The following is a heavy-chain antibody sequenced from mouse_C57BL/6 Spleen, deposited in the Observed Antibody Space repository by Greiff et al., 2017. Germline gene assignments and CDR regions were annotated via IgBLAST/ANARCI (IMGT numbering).Heavy chain of an antibody. J-gene: IGHJ2*01. CDR2: ISYDGSN. D-gene: IGHD1-1*01. Sequence: EVQLQQSGPGLVKPSQSLSLTCSVTGYSITSGYYWNWIRQFPGNKLEWMGYISYDGSNNYNPSLKNRISITRDPSKNQFFLKLNSVTTEDTATYYCARDLYGRFDYWGQGTTLTVSS. CDR3: ARDLYGRFDY. CDR1: GYSITSGYY. V-gene: IGHV3-6*01.